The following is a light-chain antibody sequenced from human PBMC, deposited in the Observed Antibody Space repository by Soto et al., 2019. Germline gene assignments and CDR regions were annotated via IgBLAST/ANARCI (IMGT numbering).Light chain of an antibody. CDR2: DVS. V-gene: IGLV2-14*03. CDR3: SSFTDTGTVM. CDR1: SSDVGAHHS. J-gene: IGLJ3*02. Sequence: QSVLTQPASVSGSPGQSFTISCTGTSSDVGAHHSVSWYQQHPGKAPKLIIFDVSNRPSGVSNRFSGSKSDNTASLTISGLHAEDDADYYCSSFTDTGTVMFGGGTKLTVL.